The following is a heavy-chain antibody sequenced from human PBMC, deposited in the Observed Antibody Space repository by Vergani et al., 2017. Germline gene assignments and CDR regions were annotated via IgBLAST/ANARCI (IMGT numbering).Heavy chain of an antibody. Sequence: QVQLVESGGGVVQPGRSLRLSCAASGFTFSSYGMHWVRQAPGKGLEWVAVISYDGSNKYYADSVKGRFTISRDNSKNTLYLQMNSLRAEDTAVYYCAKDPRRGYGDYPLTHFDYWGQGTLVTVSS. CDR1: GFTFSSYG. CDR3: AKDPRRGYGDYPLTHFDY. D-gene: IGHD4-17*01. J-gene: IGHJ4*02. V-gene: IGHV3-30*18. CDR2: ISYDGSNK.